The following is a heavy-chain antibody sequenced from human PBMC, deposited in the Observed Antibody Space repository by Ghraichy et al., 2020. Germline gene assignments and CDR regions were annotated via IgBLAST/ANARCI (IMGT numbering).Heavy chain of an antibody. J-gene: IGHJ6*02. V-gene: IGHV3-33*01. CDR2: IWYDGSNK. CDR3: ARDYGDPYYYYYGMDV. Sequence: LSLTCAASGFTFSSYGMHWVRQAPGKGLEWVAVIWYDGSNKYYADSVKGRFTISRDNSKNTLYLQMNSLRAEDTAVYYCARDYGDPYYYYYGMDVWGQGTTVTVSS. D-gene: IGHD4-17*01. CDR1: GFTFSSYG.